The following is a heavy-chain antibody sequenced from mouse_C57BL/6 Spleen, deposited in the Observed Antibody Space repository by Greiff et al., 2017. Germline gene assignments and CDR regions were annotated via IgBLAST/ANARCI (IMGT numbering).Heavy chain of an antibody. CDR2: IDPSDSYT. D-gene: IGHD1-1*01. Sequence: QVQLQQPGAELVMPGASVKLSCKASGYTFTSSWMHWVKHRPGQGLEWIGEIDPSDSYTNYNQKFKGKSTLTVDKSSSTAYMQRSSLTSEDSAVYYCASLYYYGSSYGFAYWGQGTLVTVSA. CDR1: GYTFTSSW. J-gene: IGHJ3*01. CDR3: ASLYYYGSSYGFAY. V-gene: IGHV1-69*01.